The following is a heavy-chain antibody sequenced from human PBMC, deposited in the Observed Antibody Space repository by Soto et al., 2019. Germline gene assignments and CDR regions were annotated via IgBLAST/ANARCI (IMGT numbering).Heavy chain of an antibody. CDR1: GFTFSTYG. Sequence: QVHLVESGGGVVQPGRSLRLSCAASGFTFSTYGMHWVRQAPGKGLEWVAGIWYDGSNKYYADSVKGRFTISRDNSKNTLYVQMNSLRAEDTALYSCALLREHTSTWFHTGDYFDCWGQGTQVTVAS. CDR3: ALLREHTSTWFHTGDYFDC. J-gene: IGHJ4*02. V-gene: IGHV3-33*01. CDR2: IWYDGSNK. D-gene: IGHD6-13*01.